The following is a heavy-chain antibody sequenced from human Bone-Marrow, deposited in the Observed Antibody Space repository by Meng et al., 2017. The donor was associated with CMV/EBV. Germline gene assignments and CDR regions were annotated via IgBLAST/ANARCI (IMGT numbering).Heavy chain of an antibody. CDR2: ISGSGGDT. D-gene: IGHD3-22*01. CDR1: GFTFSSYT. J-gene: IGHJ4*02. Sequence: GGSLRLSCAAAGFTFSSYTMTWVRQAPGKGPEWVSTISGSGGDTQYADSVKGRFIISRDNSKNTLILQMNGLRDEDTAIYYCARDTQGYDSSGFDYWGQGTLVTVSS. V-gene: IGHV3-23*01. CDR3: ARDTQGYDSSGFDY.